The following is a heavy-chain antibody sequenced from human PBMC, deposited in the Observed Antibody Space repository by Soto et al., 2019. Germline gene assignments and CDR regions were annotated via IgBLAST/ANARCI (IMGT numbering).Heavy chain of an antibody. V-gene: IGHV1-18*01. CDR3: AINYDSRGYEDLDY. J-gene: IGHJ4*02. Sequence: QIHLVQSGPEVKEPGASVKVSCKASGYTFSDRGISWVRQAPGQGLEWMGWVSTYSDIPNNAQKFQGRVSMTTDTSTNTAYMELRSLRSDDAAVYYCAINYDSRGYEDLDYWGQGSLVTVSS. D-gene: IGHD3-22*01. CDR2: VSTYSDIP. CDR1: GYTFSDRG.